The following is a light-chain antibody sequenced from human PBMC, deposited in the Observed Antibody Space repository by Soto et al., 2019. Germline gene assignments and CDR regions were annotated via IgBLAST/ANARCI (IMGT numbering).Light chain of an antibody. CDR2: GDS. Sequence: SYELTQSPSVSVAPGQTASITCGGDDIGSKSVHWYRQMPGQAPVLVVYGDSDRPSGIPERFSGSNSGNTATLTISRVEAGDEADYYCHVRYSSRAHRVFGSGSNVTVL. CDR1: DIGSKS. CDR3: HVRYSSRAHRV. V-gene: IGLV3-21*02. J-gene: IGLJ1*01.